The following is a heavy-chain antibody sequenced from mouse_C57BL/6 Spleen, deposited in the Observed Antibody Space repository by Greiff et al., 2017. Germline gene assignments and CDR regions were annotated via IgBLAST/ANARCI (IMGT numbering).Heavy chain of an antibody. CDR2: IWWDDDK. Sequence: QVTLKESGPGILQPSQTLSLTCSFSGFSLRTFGMGVGWIRQPSGKGLEWLAHIWWDDDKYYNPALKSRLTISKDTSKNQVFLKIANVDTADTATYYCARIVGGYGNYGYYAMDYWGQGTSVTVSS. CDR3: ARIVGGYGNYGYYAMDY. CDR1: GFSLRTFGMG. J-gene: IGHJ4*01. V-gene: IGHV8-8*01. D-gene: IGHD2-1*01.